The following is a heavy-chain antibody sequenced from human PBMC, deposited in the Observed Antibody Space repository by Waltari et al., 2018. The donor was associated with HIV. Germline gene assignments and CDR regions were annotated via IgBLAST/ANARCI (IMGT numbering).Heavy chain of an antibody. CDR3: ARYRYSGSYSPNNNDMDV. CDR2: IYPGDSDT. J-gene: IGHJ6*02. Sequence: EIQLVQSGAEVKETRESLKISCKGSGYSFTSYWIGWVRQMPGKGLEWIGIIYPGDSDTRYSPSFQGHVTISADKSINTAYLQWSRLKASDTAMYYCARYRYSGSYSPNNNDMDVWGHGTTVTVSS. V-gene: IGHV5-51*03. CDR1: GYSFTSYW. D-gene: IGHD1-26*01.